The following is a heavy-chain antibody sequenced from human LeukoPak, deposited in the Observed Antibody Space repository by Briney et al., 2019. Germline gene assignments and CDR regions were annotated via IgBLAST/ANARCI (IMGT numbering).Heavy chain of an antibody. V-gene: IGHV4-59*01. CDR1: GGSINSYS. D-gene: IGHD5-18*01. CDR2: IYYSGST. CDR3: ARDIIVGGYSYGYDY. Sequence: SETLSLTCTVSGGSINSYSWSWIRQPPGKGLEWIGFIYYSGSTNYNPSLKSRVSISVDTSKNRFSLKLSSVTAADTAVYYCARDIIVGGYSYGYDYWGQGTLVTVSS. J-gene: IGHJ4*02.